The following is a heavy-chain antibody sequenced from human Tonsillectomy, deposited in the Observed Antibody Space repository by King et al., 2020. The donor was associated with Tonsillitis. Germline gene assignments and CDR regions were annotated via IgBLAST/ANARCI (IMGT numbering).Heavy chain of an antibody. Sequence: VQLQQWGAGLLKPSETLSLTCAVYGESFSDYYWTWIRQPPGKGLEWIGEIYHTGSTNYNPSLKSRLTISVDTSKNQFSLKLTSVTDADTAVYYCARGKYDFWSGYPDYFVYWLQGTLVTVSS. V-gene: IGHV4-34*01. CDR1: GESFSDYY. D-gene: IGHD3-3*01. CDR3: ARGKYDFWSGYPDYFVY. CDR2: IYHTGST. J-gene: IGHJ4*02.